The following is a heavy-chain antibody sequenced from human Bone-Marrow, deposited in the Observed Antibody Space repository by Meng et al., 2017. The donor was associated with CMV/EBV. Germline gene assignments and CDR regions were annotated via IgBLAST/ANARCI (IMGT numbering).Heavy chain of an antibody. Sequence: GGSLRLSCAASGFTFEDYTMHWVRQAPGKGLEWVSLISWESGTTYYADSVRGRFTISRDNSKNSLYLQLNSLRTEDTALYYCTRGGHFTLKRKNNVFDTWGQGTLVTVSS. D-gene: IGHD2/OR15-2a*01. CDR1: GFTFEDYT. CDR2: ISWESGTT. J-gene: IGHJ3*02. V-gene: IGHV3-43*01. CDR3: TRGGHFTLKRKNNVFDT.